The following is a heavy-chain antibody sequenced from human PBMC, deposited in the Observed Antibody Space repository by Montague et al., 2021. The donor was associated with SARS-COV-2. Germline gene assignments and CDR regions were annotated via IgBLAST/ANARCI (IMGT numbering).Heavy chain of an antibody. CDR3: ARGPQECRFTMIVVDYWYFDS. Sequence: SETLSLTCTVSGGSISSYYWSWIRQPAGKGLEWIGHIYSSGSTNYNPSLKSRVTISVDTSKNQFSLKLSSVTAADTAVYYCARGPQECRFTMIVVDYWYFDSWGRGTLVTVSS. CDR1: GGSISSYY. V-gene: IGHV4-59*01. CDR2: IYSSGST. J-gene: IGHJ2*01. D-gene: IGHD3-22*01.